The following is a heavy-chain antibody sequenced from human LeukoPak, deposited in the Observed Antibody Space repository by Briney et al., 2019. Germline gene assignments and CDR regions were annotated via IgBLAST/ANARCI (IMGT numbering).Heavy chain of an antibody. D-gene: IGHD2-15*01. CDR2: ISAYNGNT. V-gene: IGHV1-18*01. CDR1: GYTFTSYG. CDR3: ARFSRGTVAADGLLDY. J-gene: IGHJ4*02. Sequence: ASVKDSCKASGYTFTSYGISWVRQAPGQGVEWMGWISAYNGNTNYAQKLQGRVTMTTDTSTSTAYMEMMSLRSDDTAVYYCARFSRGTVAADGLLDYWGQGTLVTVSS.